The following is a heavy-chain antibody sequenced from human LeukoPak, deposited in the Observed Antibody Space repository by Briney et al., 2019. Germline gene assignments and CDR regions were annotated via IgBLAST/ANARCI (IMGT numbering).Heavy chain of an antibody. V-gene: IGHV3-73*01. CDR2: IRSKANSYAT. CDR3: TRHRDRLWFGETAYYYYYGMDV. Sequence: GGSLRLSCAASGVTFSGSAMHGVRQASGKGLEWVGGIRSKANSYATAYAASVKGRFTISRDDSKNTAYLQMNSLKTEDTAVYYCTRHRDRLWFGETAYYYYYGMDVWGQGTTVTVSS. J-gene: IGHJ6*02. CDR1: GVTFSGSA. D-gene: IGHD3-10*01.